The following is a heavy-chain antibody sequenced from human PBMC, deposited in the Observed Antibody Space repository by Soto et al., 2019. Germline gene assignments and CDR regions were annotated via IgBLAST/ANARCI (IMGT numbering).Heavy chain of an antibody. Sequence: QVQVVESGGGVVQPGRSLRLSCAVSGFTFSDHAMHWVRQAPGKGLDWVAAISYDGSKKDYADSVKGRFTMSRDNSKNTLFLQMISLRAEDTAVYYCAKDKYFYDSSGDTLDYWGQGTLVIVSS. D-gene: IGHD3-22*01. CDR2: ISYDGSKK. CDR1: GFTFSDHA. CDR3: AKDKYFYDSSGDTLDY. J-gene: IGHJ4*02. V-gene: IGHV3-30*18.